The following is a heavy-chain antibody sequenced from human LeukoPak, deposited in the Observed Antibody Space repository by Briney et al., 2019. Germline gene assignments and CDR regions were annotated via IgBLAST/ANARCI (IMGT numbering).Heavy chain of an antibody. CDR2: ISSSGGAT. CDR3: ARRYCSSTSCTLDC. CDR1: GFTFSSYS. Sequence: GGSLRLSCTASGFTFSSYSMNWVRQAPSKGLEWVSYISSSGGATYYADSVKGRFTISRDNAMTSLYLQMNSLRAEDTAVYYCARRYCSSTSCTLDCWGQGSLLSVCS. D-gene: IGHD2-2*01. V-gene: IGHV3-48*04. J-gene: IGHJ4*02.